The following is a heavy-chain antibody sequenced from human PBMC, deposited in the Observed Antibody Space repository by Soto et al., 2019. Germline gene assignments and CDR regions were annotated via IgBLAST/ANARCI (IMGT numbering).Heavy chain of an antibody. V-gene: IGHV3-21*01. CDR2: ISSSSSYI. CDR3: ARGDSGSYDAFDI. CDR1: GFTFSSYS. Sequence: GGSLRLSCAASGFTFSSYSMNWVRQAPGKGLEWVSSISSSSSYIYYADSVKGRFTISRDNAKNSLYLQMNSLRAEDTAVYYCARGDSGSYDAFDIWGQGTMVTXSS. D-gene: IGHD3-10*01. J-gene: IGHJ3*02.